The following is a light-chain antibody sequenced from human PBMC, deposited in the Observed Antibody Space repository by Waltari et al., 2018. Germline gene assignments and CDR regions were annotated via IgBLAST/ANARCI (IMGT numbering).Light chain of an antibody. CDR1: SGDVGRYNL. CDR2: DVT. J-gene: IGLJ2*01. V-gene: IGLV2-23*02. Sequence: QSALTQPASVSGSPGQSNTISCTGTSGDVGRYNLVSWYQQHPGEVPKLIIYDVTQRPSAVSDRFSGSKSCNTASLTISGLQAEDEAEYYCGSLAGRGFSWIFVGGTKLTVL. CDR3: GSLAGRGFSWI.